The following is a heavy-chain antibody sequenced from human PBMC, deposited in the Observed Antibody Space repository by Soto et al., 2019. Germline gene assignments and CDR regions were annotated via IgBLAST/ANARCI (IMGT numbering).Heavy chain of an antibody. J-gene: IGHJ4*02. CDR2: IIPLFGAA. CDR3: ARDLEYGQKIFDD. Sequence: VASVNVSCKSSGVAVSTHSMSWVRQAPGQGLEWMGGIIPLFGAANYAQKFQARVTITADESRSTAYLEVSDLRSEDTAVYYCARDLEYGQKIFDDWGQGTQGTVSS. V-gene: IGHV1-69*13. D-gene: IGHD4-17*01. CDR1: GVAVSTHS.